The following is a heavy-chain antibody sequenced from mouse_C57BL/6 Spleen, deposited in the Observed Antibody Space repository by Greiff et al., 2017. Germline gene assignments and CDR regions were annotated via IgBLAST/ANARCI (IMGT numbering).Heavy chain of an antibody. CDR1: GYTFTSYW. J-gene: IGHJ1*03. V-gene: IGHV1-50*01. CDR3: ARRPHYGWYFDV. CDR2: IDPSDSYT. D-gene: IGHD1-1*01. Sequence: VQLQQPGAELVKPGASVKLSCKASGYTFTSYWMQWVKQRPGQGLEWIGEIDPSDSYTNYNQKFKGKATLTVDTSSSTAYMQLSSLTSEDSAVYYCARRPHYGWYFDVWGTGTTVTVSS.